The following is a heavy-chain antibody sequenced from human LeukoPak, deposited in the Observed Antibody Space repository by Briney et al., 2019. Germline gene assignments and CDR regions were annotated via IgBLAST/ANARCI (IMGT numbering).Heavy chain of an antibody. J-gene: IGHJ4*02. CDR1: GGSFSGYY. Sequence: SETLSLTCAVYGGSFSGYYWSWIRQPPGKGLEWIGEINHSGSANYNPSLKSRVTISVDTSKNQFSLKLSSVTAADTAVYYCARLTAAAGAFDYWGQGTLVTVSS. CDR3: ARLTAAAGAFDY. D-gene: IGHD6-13*01. CDR2: INHSGSA. V-gene: IGHV4-34*01.